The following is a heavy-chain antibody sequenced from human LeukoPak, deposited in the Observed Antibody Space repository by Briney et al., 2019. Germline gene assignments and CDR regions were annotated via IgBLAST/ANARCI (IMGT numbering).Heavy chain of an antibody. Sequence: SETLSHTCTVSGGSISSYYWSWIRQPPGKGLEWIGYIYYSGSTNYNPSLKSRVTISVDTSKNQFSLKLSSVTAADTAVYYCARSYYGGNAFDIWGQGTMVTVSS. CDR3: ARSYYGGNAFDI. V-gene: IGHV4-59*08. J-gene: IGHJ3*02. CDR1: GGSISSYY. CDR2: IYYSGST. D-gene: IGHD4-23*01.